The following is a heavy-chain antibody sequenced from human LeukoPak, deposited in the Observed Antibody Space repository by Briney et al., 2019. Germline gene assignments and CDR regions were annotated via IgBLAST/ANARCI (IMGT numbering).Heavy chain of an antibody. J-gene: IGHJ5*02. Sequence: SVKVSCKVSGYTLIELSMHWVRQAPGQGLEWMGRIIPIFGTANYAQKFQGRVTITTDESTSTAYMELSSLRSEDTAVYYCARSYCSGGSCYPKWFDPWGQGTLVTVSS. D-gene: IGHD2-15*01. CDR1: GYTLIELS. CDR2: IIPIFGTA. CDR3: ARSYCSGGSCYPKWFDP. V-gene: IGHV1-69*05.